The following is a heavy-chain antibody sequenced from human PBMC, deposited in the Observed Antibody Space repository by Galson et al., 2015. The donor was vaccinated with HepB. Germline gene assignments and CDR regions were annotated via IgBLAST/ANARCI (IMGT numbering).Heavy chain of an antibody. D-gene: IGHD4-17*01. CDR3: ARVADVDYGDHSHFDY. CDR2: VSGRGFTT. V-gene: IGHV3-48*03. Sequence: SLRLSCAASGFTFSKYAVSWVRQAPGKGLEWVSSVSGRGFTTYHQWLSSITGRGFSANYAVSVKGRITISRDNARNSLYLQLHSLRAEDTAVYYCARVADVDYGDHSHFDYWGQGTLVTVSS. CDR1: GFTFSKYA. J-gene: IGHJ4*02.